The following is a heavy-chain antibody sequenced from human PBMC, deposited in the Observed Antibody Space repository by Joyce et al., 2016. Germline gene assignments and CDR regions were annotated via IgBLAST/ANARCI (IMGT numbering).Heavy chain of an antibody. CDR1: GFTFSSYS. Sequence: EVQLVESGGGLVQLGGSLRLSCAASGFTFSSYSMNWVRQAPGKGLECVSYISSSSSTIYYADSVKGRFTISRDNAKNSLYLQMNSLRAEDTAVYYCAKADYGDKIDAFDIWGQGTMVTVSS. CDR3: AKADYGDKIDAFDI. J-gene: IGHJ3*02. V-gene: IGHV3-48*01. D-gene: IGHD4-17*01. CDR2: ISSSSSTI.